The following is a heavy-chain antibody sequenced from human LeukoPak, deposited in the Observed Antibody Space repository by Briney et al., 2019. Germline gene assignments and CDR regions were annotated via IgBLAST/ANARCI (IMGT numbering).Heavy chain of an antibody. J-gene: IGHJ4*02. D-gene: IGHD2-2*01. CDR2: ISGSGGST. V-gene: IGHV3-23*01. CDR1: GFTFSSYA. CDR3: AKIQPPFVVVPHYFDY. Sequence: GGSLRLSCAASGFTFSSYAMSWVRQAPGKGLGWVSAISGSGGSTYYADSVKGRFTISRDNSKNTLYLQMNSLRAEDTAVYYCAKIQPPFVVVPHYFDYWGQGTLVTVSS.